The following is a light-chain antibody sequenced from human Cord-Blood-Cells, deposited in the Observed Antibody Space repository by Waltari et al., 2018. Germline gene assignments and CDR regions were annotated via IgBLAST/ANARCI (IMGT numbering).Light chain of an antibody. Sequence: DIQMTQSPSTLSASVGARVTIPCRASQSISSWLAWYQQKPGKAPKLLIYDASSLESGVPSRFSGSGSGTEFTLTISSLQPDDFATYYCQQYNSYSWTFGQGTKVEIK. CDR2: DAS. J-gene: IGKJ1*01. CDR3: QQYNSYSWT. V-gene: IGKV1-5*01. CDR1: QSISSW.